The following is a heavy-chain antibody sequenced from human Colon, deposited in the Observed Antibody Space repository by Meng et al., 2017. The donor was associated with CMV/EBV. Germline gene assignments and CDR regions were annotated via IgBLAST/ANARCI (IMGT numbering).Heavy chain of an antibody. J-gene: IGHJ4*02. CDR1: GFTFSDYW. CDR2: IKQDGSEQ. Sequence: GVLKISCVASGFTFSDYWMSWVRQAPGKGLEWVANIKQDGSEQNYADSVKGRFTMSRDNARNSLFLQMNSLRAEDTAVYYCAKGQGILYDWGQGTLVTVSS. D-gene: IGHD1-14*01. CDR3: AKGQGILYD. V-gene: IGHV3-7*01.